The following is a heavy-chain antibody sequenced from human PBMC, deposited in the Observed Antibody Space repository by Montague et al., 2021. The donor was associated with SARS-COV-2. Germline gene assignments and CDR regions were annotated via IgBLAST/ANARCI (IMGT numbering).Heavy chain of an antibody. V-gene: IGHV4-59*01. Sequence: SETLSLTCTVSGGSISSCYWSWIRQPPGKGLEWIGYIYYSGSASYNPSLKSRVTISVDTSKNQFSLNLSPVTAADTAVYYCSRAETAMFSEYYYGMDVWGQGTTVTVSS. CDR3: SRAETAMFSEYYYGMDV. J-gene: IGHJ6*02. D-gene: IGHD5-18*01. CDR2: IYYSGSA. CDR1: GGSISSCY.